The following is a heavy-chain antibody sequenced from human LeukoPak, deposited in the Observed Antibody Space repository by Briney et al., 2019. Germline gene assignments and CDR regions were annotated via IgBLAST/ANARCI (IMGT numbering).Heavy chain of an antibody. CDR1: GFTFSSYS. D-gene: IGHD1-26*01. CDR2: ISSSSSYI. Sequence: GSLRLSCAASGFTFSSYSMNWVRQAPGKGLEWVSSISSSSSYIFYADSVKGRFTLSRDNAKNSLYLQMNSLRAEDTAVYYCARDMMGASFDYWGQGTLVTVSS. V-gene: IGHV3-21*01. CDR3: ARDMMGASFDY. J-gene: IGHJ4*02.